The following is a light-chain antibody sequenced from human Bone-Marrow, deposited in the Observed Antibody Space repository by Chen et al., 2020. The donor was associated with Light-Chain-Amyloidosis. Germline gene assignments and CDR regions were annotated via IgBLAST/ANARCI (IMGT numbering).Light chain of an antibody. Sequence: HSALTHPASVSGSPGQSLTISCTGTSSDVGGDNNISWYQQHPDQAPKLMIYEVTNRPSWVPDRFSGSKSDNTASLTISGLQTEDEADYFCSSYTITNTLVFGSGTRVTVL. V-gene: IGLV2-14*01. J-gene: IGLJ1*01. CDR3: SSYTITNTLV. CDR2: EVT. CDR1: SSDVGGDNN.